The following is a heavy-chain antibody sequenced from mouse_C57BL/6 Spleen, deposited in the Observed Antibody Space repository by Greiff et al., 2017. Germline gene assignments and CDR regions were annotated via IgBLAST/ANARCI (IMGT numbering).Heavy chain of an antibody. CDR2: IDPSDSYT. D-gene: IGHD3-2*02. Sequence: QVQLQQPGAELVMPGASVKLSCKASGYTFTTYWMHWVKQRPGQGLEWIGEIDPSDSYTNYNQKFKGKSTLTVDKSSSTAYMQLSSLTSEDSAVYYCARVGSSGYLFAYWGQGTLVTVSA. V-gene: IGHV1-69*01. CDR1: GYTFTTYW. J-gene: IGHJ3*01. CDR3: ARVGSSGYLFAY.